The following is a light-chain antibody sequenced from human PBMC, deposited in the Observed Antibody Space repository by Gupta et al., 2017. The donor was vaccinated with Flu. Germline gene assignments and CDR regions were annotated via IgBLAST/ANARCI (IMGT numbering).Light chain of an antibody. Sequence: GTLSLSPGERATLSCRASQTVSSSYLAWYQQKPGQSPRLLIYGASTRATGIPDRFSGSGSGTDFTLTISGLEPEDFAVYYCHHYTTSLCTFGQGTRLDFK. V-gene: IGKV3-20*01. CDR1: QTVSSSY. CDR3: HHYTTSLCT. J-gene: IGKJ2*02. CDR2: GAS.